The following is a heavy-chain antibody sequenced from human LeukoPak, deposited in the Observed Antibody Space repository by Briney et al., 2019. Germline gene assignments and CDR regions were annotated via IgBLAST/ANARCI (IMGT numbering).Heavy chain of an antibody. CDR1: GYTFTSYD. CDR3: ARGRYCSGGSCYWRGSWFDP. D-gene: IGHD2-15*01. CDR2: MNPNSGNT. Sequence: ASVKVSCKASGYTFTSYDINWVRQATGQGLEWMGWMNPNSGNTGYAQKFQSRVTITRNTSISTAYMELSSLRSEDTAVYYCARGRYCSGGSCYWRGSWFDPWGQGTLVTVSS. J-gene: IGHJ5*02. V-gene: IGHV1-8*03.